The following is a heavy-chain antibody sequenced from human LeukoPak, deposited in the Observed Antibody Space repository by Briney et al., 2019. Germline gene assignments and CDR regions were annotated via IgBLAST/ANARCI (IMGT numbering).Heavy chain of an antibody. CDR2: ISWNSGSI. J-gene: IGHJ4*02. CDR3: AKDKREQWTLDN. V-gene: IGHV3-9*01. CDR1: GFTFDDYA. D-gene: IGHD6-19*01. Sequence: GGSLRLSCAASGFTFDDYAMHWVRQAPGKGLEWVSGISWNSGSIGYADSVKGRFTISRDNAKNSLYLQMNSLRAEDTALYYCAKDKREQWTLDNWGQETLVTVSS.